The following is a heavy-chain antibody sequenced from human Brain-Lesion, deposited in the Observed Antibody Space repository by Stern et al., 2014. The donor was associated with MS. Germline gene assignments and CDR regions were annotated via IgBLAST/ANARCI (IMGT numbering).Heavy chain of an antibody. D-gene: IGHD5-18*01. J-gene: IGHJ4*02. CDR1: GGSISSGSFY. V-gene: IGHV4-61*02. CDR2: IYSSGST. CDR3: ARETGGYTYGDTDFFDY. Sequence: QLVQSGPGLVKPSQTLSLTCIVSGGSISSGSFYWNWIRQPAGKGLEWIGRIYSSGSTNYNPYLKSRVTLSGDTSKNQFSLKMFSMTAADTAVYYCARETGGYTYGDTDFFDYWGQGALVTVSS.